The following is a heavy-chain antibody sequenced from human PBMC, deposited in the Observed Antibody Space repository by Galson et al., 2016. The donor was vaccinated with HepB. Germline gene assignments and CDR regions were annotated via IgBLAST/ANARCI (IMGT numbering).Heavy chain of an antibody. Sequence: SLRLSCAASGSTLGNHAMHWVRQAPGKGLEWVAAIWYDTSNKWYANSVMGRFALSRDNSENTLYLQMNSLRAEDTATYYCARGVGSTEMSCSDYWGQGTLVTVSS. D-gene: IGHD1-26*01. J-gene: IGHJ4*02. V-gene: IGHV3-33*01. CDR2: IWYDTSNK. CDR3: ARGVGSTEMSCSDY. CDR1: GSTLGNHA.